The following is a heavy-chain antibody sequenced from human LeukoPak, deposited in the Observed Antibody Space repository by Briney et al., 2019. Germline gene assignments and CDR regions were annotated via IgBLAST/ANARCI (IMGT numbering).Heavy chain of an antibody. Sequence: WETLSLTCALYGGSFSGYYWSWIRQPPGKGLEWIGEINHSGSTNYNPSLKSRVTISVDTSKNQFSLKLSSVTAADTAVYYCARGGIDYVWGSYRLPRFDYWGQGTLVTVSS. D-gene: IGHD3-16*02. J-gene: IGHJ4*02. V-gene: IGHV4-34*01. CDR3: ARGGIDYVWGSYRLPRFDY. CDR2: INHSGST. CDR1: GGSFSGYY.